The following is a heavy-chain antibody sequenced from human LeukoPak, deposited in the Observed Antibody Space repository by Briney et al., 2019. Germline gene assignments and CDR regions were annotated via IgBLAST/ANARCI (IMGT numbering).Heavy chain of an antibody. CDR1: GGSISSSSYY. Sequence: SETLSLTCTVSGGSISSSSYYWGWIRQPPGKGLEWIGSIYYSGSTYYNPSLKSRVTISVDTSKNQFSLKLSSVTAADTAVYYCARDGSMATIRGIDYWGQGTLVTVSS. D-gene: IGHD5-24*01. CDR2: IYYSGST. J-gene: IGHJ4*02. V-gene: IGHV4-39*07. CDR3: ARDGSMATIRGIDY.